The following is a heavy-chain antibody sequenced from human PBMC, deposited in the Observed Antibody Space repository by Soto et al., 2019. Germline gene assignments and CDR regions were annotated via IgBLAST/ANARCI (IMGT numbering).Heavy chain of an antibody. D-gene: IGHD2-21*01. CDR3: ARGGISHWAYFYYMDV. J-gene: IGHJ6*03. CDR1: GGSISSSSYY. CDR2: IYYRGST. V-gene: IGHV4-39*07. Sequence: PSETLSLTCTVSGGSISSSSYYWGWIRQPPGKGLEWIGSIYYRGSTNYNPSLKSRVTMSVDTSKNQFSLTLNSVTAADTATYYCARGGISHWAYFYYMDVWDRGTTVTVSS.